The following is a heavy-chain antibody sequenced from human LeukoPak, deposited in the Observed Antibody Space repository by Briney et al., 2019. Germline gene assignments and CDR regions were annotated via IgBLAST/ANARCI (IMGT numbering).Heavy chain of an antibody. D-gene: IGHD3-16*01. V-gene: IGHV3-23*01. Sequence: PGGSLRLSCAASGFTFSSHAMSWVRQAPGKGLEWVSDVSGSGVSTHYADSVKGRFTISRDSSKNTVYLRMNSLRAEDTAVYFCAKRRGPRLFDSGLDVWGQGTTVTVSS. J-gene: IGHJ6*02. CDR1: GFTFSSHA. CDR3: AKRRGPRLFDSGLDV. CDR2: VSGSGVST.